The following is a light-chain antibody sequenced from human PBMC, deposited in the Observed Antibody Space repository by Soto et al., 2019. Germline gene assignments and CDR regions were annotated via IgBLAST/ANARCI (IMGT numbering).Light chain of an antibody. CDR1: SSDVGGHNY. V-gene: IGLV2-14*01. CDR2: EVS. J-gene: IGLJ3*02. Sequence: QSALTQPASVSGSPGQSITISCTGTSSDVGGHNYVSWYQQYPGKVPKLMIFEVSNRPPGVSHRFSGSKSGNTASLTVSGLQDEDEADYYCASWDDSLNGGVFGGGTKLTVL. CDR3: ASWDDSLNGGV.